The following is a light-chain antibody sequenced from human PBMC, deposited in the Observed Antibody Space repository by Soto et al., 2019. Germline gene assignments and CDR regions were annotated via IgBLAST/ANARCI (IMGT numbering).Light chain of an antibody. CDR1: QSVRNNY. CDR3: QQYGSTPLT. CDR2: DAS. Sequence: EIVLTQSPDTLSLSPGERATLSCRASQSVRNNYLAWYQQKPGQAPRFLIYDASNRATGIPDRFSGSGSGTDFTLTISRLEPEDFAVYYCQQYGSTPLTFGGGTKVDIE. V-gene: IGKV3-20*01. J-gene: IGKJ4*01.